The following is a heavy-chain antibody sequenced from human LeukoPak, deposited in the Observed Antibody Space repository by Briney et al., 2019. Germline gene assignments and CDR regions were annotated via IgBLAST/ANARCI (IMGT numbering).Heavy chain of an antibody. J-gene: IGHJ5*02. CDR1: GFTFSSYG. CDR2: IRYDGSNK. CDR3: ARDADFWKGSGWFDP. V-gene: IGHV3-30*02. Sequence: GGSLRLSCAASGFTFSSYGMHWVRQAPGKGLEWVAFIRYDGSNKYYADSVKGRFIISRDNSKNTLYLQMNSLRAEDTAVYYCARDADFWKGSGWFDPWGQGTLVTVSS. D-gene: IGHD3-3*01.